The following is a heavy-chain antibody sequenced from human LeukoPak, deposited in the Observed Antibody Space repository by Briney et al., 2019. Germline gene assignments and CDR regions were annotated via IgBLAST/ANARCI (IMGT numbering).Heavy chain of an antibody. Sequence: SETLSLTCTVSGGAISGYYWSWIRQPAGKGLEWLGRVYSSGSTKYNPSLESRVTMSVDTSKNQFSLKLNFVTAADTAVYYCARVGSGYDFFDYWGQGTLVTVSS. CDR2: VYSSGST. D-gene: IGHD3/OR15-3a*01. J-gene: IGHJ4*02. V-gene: IGHV4-4*07. CDR1: GGAISGYY. CDR3: ARVGSGYDFFDY.